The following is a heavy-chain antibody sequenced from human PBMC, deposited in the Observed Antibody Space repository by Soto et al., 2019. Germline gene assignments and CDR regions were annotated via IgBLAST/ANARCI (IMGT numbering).Heavy chain of an antibody. V-gene: IGHV3-23*01. J-gene: IGHJ5*02. CDR2: ISGRGGST. D-gene: IGHD6-25*01. CDR1: GFTVTNYA. Sequence: XGSLRLSCVASGFTVTNYAMSWVRQAPGKGLEWVSGISGRGGSTYYADSVKGRFIISRDTSKNTVYLEMDSLGVEDTAVYYCAKDVSGSKDWFDPWGQGTRVTVSS. CDR3: AKDVSGSKDWFDP.